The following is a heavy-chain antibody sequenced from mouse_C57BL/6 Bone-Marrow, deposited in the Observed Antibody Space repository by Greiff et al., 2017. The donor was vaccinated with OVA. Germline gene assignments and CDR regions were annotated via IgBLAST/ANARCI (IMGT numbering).Heavy chain of an antibody. V-gene: IGHV1-55*01. Sequence: VQLQQSGAELVKPGASVKMSCKASGYTFTSYWITWVKQRPGQGLEWIGDIYPGSGSTNYNEKFKSKATLTVDTSSSTAYMQLSSLTSEDSAVYYCARSFYYYGSSYPYWYFDVWGTGTTVTVSS. CDR1: GYTFTSYW. D-gene: IGHD1-1*01. J-gene: IGHJ1*03. CDR3: ARSFYYYGSSYPYWYFDV. CDR2: IYPGSGST.